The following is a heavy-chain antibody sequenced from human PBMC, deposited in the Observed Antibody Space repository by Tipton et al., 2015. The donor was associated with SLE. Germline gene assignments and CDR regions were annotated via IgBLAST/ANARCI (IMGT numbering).Heavy chain of an antibody. V-gene: IGHV3-21*01. Sequence: SLRLSCAASGFTFSRYNMNWVRQAPGKGLEWVLAISSSSSYIYYADSVKGRFTISRDNAKNSLYLQMNSLRAEDTAVYYCARILGYCSGGSCYSHYMDVWGKGTTVTVSS. J-gene: IGHJ6*03. CDR2: ISSSSSYI. D-gene: IGHD2-15*01. CDR1: GFTFSRYN. CDR3: ARILGYCSGGSCYSHYMDV.